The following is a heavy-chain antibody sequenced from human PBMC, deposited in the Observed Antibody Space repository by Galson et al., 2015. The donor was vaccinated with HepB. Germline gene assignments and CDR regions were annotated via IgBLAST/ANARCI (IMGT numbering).Heavy chain of an antibody. CDR3: SSRGGSEYTYGSYAFDI. CDR1: GFTLSSYS. Sequence: SLRLPCAASGFTLSSYSIHRVRQAPGKGLEWVAVISYDGGNKYYADSVKGRFTISRDNSKNTLYLQMNSLRAEDTAVYYCSSRGGSEYTYGSYAFDIWGQGTMVTVSS. J-gene: IGHJ3*02. D-gene: IGHD5-18*01. CDR2: ISYDGGNK. V-gene: IGHV3-30*04.